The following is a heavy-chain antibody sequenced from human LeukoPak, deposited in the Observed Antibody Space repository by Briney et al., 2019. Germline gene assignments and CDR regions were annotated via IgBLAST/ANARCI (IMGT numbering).Heavy chain of an antibody. D-gene: IGHD2-15*01. CDR3: ARDGGYCSGGSCPPFQH. CDR1: GGSISSGGYY. J-gene: IGHJ1*01. V-gene: IGHV4-31*03. CDR2: IYYSGST. Sequence: SETLSLTCTVSGGSISSGGYYWSWIRQHPGKGLEWIGYIYYSGSTYYNPSLKSRVTISVDTSKNQFSLKLSSVTAADTAVYYCARDGGYCSGGSCPPFQHWARAPWSPSPQ.